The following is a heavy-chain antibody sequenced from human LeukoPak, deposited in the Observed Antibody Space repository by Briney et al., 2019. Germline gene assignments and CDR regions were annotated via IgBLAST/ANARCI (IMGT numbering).Heavy chain of an antibody. J-gene: IGHJ4*02. Sequence: GGSLGLSCAASGFTFSSYSMNWVRQAPGKGLEWVSYISSSSSTIYYADSVKGRFTISRDNAKNSLYLQMNSLRAEDTAVYYCARGVGNYRYYFDYWGQGTLVTVSS. D-gene: IGHD3-22*01. CDR1: GFTFSSYS. CDR3: ARGVGNYRYYFDY. V-gene: IGHV3-48*04. CDR2: ISSSSSTI.